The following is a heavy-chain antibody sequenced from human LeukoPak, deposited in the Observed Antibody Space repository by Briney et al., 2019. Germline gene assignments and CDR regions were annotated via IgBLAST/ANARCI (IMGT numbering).Heavy chain of an antibody. D-gene: IGHD3-9*01. Sequence: SETLSLTCTVSGYSISSSYYWSWIRQPAGKGLEWIGRIYTSGSTNYNPSLKSRVTMSVDTSKNQFSLKLSSVTAADTAVYYCARAPYDILTGYLMGGAFDIWGQGTMVTVSS. CDR1: GYSISSSYY. V-gene: IGHV4-4*07. CDR3: ARAPYDILTGYLMGGAFDI. CDR2: IYTSGST. J-gene: IGHJ3*02.